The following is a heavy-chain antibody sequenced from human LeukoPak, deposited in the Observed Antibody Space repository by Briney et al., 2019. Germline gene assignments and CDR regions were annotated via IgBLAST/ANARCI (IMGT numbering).Heavy chain of an antibody. J-gene: IGHJ4*02. Sequence: PGGSLRLSCAAPGFTFDDYAMHWVRHAPGKGLEWVSGISWNSGSIGYADSVKGRFTISRDNAKNSLYLQMNSLRAEDTALYYCAKGIVGIAVAGRYFDYWGQGTLVTVSS. CDR3: AKGIVGIAVAGRYFDY. CDR2: ISWNSGSI. D-gene: IGHD6-19*01. V-gene: IGHV3-9*01. CDR1: GFTFDDYA.